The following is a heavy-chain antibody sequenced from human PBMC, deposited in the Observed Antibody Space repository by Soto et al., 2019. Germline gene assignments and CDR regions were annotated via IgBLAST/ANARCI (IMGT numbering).Heavy chain of an antibody. V-gene: IGHV3-33*01. J-gene: IGHJ5*02. CDR1: GFTFSSYG. CDR3: ARDRRGYCSGGSCPNWFDP. CDR2: IWYDGSNK. Sequence: GGSLRLSCAASGFTFSSYGMHWVRQAPGKGLEWVAVIWYDGSNKYYADSVKGRFTISRDNSKNTLYLQMNSLRAEDTAVYYCARDRRGYCSGGSCPNWFDPWGQGTLVTVSS. D-gene: IGHD2-15*01.